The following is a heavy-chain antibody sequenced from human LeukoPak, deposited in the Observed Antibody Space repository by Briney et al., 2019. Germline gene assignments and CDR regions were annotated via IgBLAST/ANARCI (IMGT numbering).Heavy chain of an antibody. V-gene: IGHV3-23*01. J-gene: IGHJ4*02. D-gene: IGHD6-13*01. Sequence: PGGSLRLSCAASGFTFSSYAMSWVRQAPGKGLEWVSAISGSGGSTYYADSVKGRFTISRDNSKNTLYLQMNSLRAEDTAVYYCAKSGSGSWYPYCFDYWGQGTLVTVSS. CDR2: ISGSGGST. CDR3: AKSGSGSWYPYCFDY. CDR1: GFTFSSYA.